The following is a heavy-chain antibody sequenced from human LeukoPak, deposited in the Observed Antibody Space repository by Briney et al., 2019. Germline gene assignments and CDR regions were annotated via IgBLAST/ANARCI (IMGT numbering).Heavy chain of an antibody. V-gene: IGHV4-61*02. CDR3: ARGIAAGRYYFDY. Sequence: SQTLSLTCTVSGGSISSGSYYWSWIRQPAGKGLEWIGRIYTSGSTNYNPSLKSRVTISVDTSKNQFSLKLSSVTAADTAVYYCARGIAAGRYYFDYWGQGTLVTVSS. CDR2: IYTSGST. J-gene: IGHJ4*02. D-gene: IGHD6-25*01. CDR1: GGSISSGSYY.